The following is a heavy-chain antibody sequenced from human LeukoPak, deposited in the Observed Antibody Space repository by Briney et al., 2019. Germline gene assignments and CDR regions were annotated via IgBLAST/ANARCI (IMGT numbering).Heavy chain of an antibody. Sequence: SETLSLTCAVYGGSFSGYYWSWIRQPPGKGLEGIGEINHSGSTNYNPSLKSRVTISVDTSKNQFSLKLSSVTAADTAVYYCARKLMTTVTILFDYWGQGTLVTVSS. V-gene: IGHV4-34*01. D-gene: IGHD4-17*01. J-gene: IGHJ4*02. CDR3: ARKLMTTVTILFDY. CDR1: GGSFSGYY. CDR2: INHSGST.